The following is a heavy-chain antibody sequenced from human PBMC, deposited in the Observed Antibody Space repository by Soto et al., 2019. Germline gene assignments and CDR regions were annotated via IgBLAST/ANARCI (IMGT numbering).Heavy chain of an antibody. CDR1: GFTFSSYA. Sequence: QVQLVESGGGVVQPGRSLRLSCAASGFTFSSYAMHWVRQAPGKGLEWVAVISYDGSNKYYADSVKGRFTISRDNSKNTLYLQMNSLRAEDTAVYYCARDRRPTIAVAGTVDYWGQGTLVTVSS. J-gene: IGHJ4*02. V-gene: IGHV3-30-3*01. CDR2: ISYDGSNK. CDR3: ARDRRPTIAVAGTVDY. D-gene: IGHD6-19*01.